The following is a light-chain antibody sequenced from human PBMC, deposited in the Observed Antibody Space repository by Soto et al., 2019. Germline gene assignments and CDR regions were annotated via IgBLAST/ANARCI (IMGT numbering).Light chain of an antibody. CDR1: SSDVGGYNY. V-gene: IGLV2-14*03. CDR3: CSYTSSSNPWV. Sequence: QSALTQPASVSGSPGQSITISCTGTSSDVGGYNYVSWYQQHPGEAPKLMIYDVSDRPSGVSNRFSASKSGNTASLTISGLQPEDEADYFCCSYTSSSNPWVFGTGTKVTVL. CDR2: DVS. J-gene: IGLJ1*01.